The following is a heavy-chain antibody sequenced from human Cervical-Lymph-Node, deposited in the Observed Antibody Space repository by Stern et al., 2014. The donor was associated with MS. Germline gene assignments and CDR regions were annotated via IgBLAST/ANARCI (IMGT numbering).Heavy chain of an antibody. J-gene: IGHJ5*02. D-gene: IGHD3-10*01. Sequence: QVQLVQSGAEVKRPGSSVKVSCKSSGGISWVRQAPGQGLEYMGGVLPQLGLANYAKKFQGRVTITADTSTEPVYLEMRDLTSDDTAFYSGGGGGGDNWFHPWGQGTPVTVSS. CDR3: GGGGGDNWFHP. CDR2: VLPQLGLA. V-gene: IGHV1-69*09. CDR1: GG.